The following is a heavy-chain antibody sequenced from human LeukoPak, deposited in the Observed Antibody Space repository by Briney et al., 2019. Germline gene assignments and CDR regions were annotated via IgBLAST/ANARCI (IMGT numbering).Heavy chain of an antibody. D-gene: IGHD3-9*01. CDR2: IYYSGST. CDR3: ARQNILTGYLFDY. V-gene: IGHV4-39*01. Sequence: PETLSLTCTVSGGSVSSSSYYWGWIRQPPGKGLEWIGTIYYSGSTYYNPSLKSRVTISVDTSKNRFSLKLSSVTAADTAVYYCARQNILTGYLFDYWGQGTLVTVSS. J-gene: IGHJ4*02. CDR1: GGSVSSSSYY.